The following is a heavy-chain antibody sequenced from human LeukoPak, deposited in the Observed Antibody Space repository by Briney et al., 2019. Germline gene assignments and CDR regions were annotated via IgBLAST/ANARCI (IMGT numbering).Heavy chain of an antibody. D-gene: IGHD3-22*01. J-gene: IGHJ4*02. CDR2: FDPEDGET. Sequence: GASVKVSCKVSGYTLTELSMHWVRQAPGKGLEWMGGFDPEDGETIYAQKFQGRVTMTEDTSTDTAYMELSSLRSEDTAVYYCATGGYYDSSGYYGHDYWGQGTLVTVSS. CDR1: GYTLTELS. V-gene: IGHV1-24*01. CDR3: ATGGYYDSSGYYGHDY.